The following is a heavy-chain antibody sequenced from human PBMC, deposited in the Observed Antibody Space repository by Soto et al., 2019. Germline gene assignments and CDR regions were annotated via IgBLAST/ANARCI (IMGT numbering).Heavy chain of an antibody. V-gene: IGHV1-2*04. CDR3: ARSALLVLTGDQSKGFFDY. J-gene: IGHJ4*02. Sequence: ASVKVSCKASGYTFTGYYMHWVRQAPGQGLEWMGWINPNSGGTNYAQKFQGWVTMTRDTSISTAYMELSRLRSDDTAVYYCARSALLVLTGDQSKGFFDYWGQGTLVTVSS. D-gene: IGHD7-27*01. CDR2: INPNSGGT. CDR1: GYTFTGYY.